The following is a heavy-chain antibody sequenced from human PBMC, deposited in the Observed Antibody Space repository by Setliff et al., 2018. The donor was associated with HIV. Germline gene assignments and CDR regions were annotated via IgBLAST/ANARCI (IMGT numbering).Heavy chain of an antibody. D-gene: IGHD6-19*01. CDR1: GFTVSSNY. CDR3: ARGLLYSSDYYFDY. J-gene: IGHJ4*02. CDR2: IYSGGST. V-gene: IGHV3-66*01. Sequence: GESLKISCAASGFTVSSNYMSWVRQAPGKGLGWVSLIYSGGSTYYADSVKGRFTISRDNSKNTLYLQMNSLRAEDTAVYYCARGLLYSSDYYFDYWGQGTLVTVTS.